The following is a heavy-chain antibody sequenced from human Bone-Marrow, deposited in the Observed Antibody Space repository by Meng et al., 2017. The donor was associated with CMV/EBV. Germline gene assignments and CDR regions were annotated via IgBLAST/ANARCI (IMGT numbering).Heavy chain of an antibody. J-gene: IGHJ6*02. Sequence: GEPLRLSCAASGFTFSNAWMSWVRQAPGKGLEWVGRIKSKTDGGTTDYAAPVKGRFTISRDDSKNTLYLQMNSLKTEDAAMYYCTTENYQYGMDVWGQGTTVTVSS. V-gene: IGHV3-15*01. CDR1: GFTFSNAW. CDR3: TTENYQYGMDV. CDR2: IKSKTDGGTT.